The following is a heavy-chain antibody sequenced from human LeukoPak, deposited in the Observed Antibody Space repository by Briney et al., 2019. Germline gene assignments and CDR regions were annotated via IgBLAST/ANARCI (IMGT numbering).Heavy chain of an antibody. J-gene: IGHJ4*02. CDR1: GFTFSSYW. Sequence: PGGSLRLSCAASGFTFSSYWMSWVRQAPGKGLEWVANIKQDGSEKYYVDSVKGRFTISRDNAKNSLYLQMNSLRAEDTALYYCAKTVGSGKAVAGSEFDYWGQGTLVTVSS. CDR2: IKQDGSEK. CDR3: AKTVGSGKAVAGSEFDY. V-gene: IGHV3-7*03. D-gene: IGHD6-19*01.